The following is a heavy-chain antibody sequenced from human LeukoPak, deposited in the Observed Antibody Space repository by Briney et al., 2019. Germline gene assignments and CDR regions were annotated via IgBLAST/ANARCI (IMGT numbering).Heavy chain of an antibody. Sequence: GGSLRLSCAASGFTFSSYAMSWVRQAPGKGLEWVPGISGSGGSTYYADSVKGRFTISRDNSKITLYLQMNSLRAEDTAVYYCAKAASSSWYDDAFDIWGQGTMVSVSS. V-gene: IGHV3-23*01. J-gene: IGHJ3*02. CDR2: ISGSGGST. CDR1: GFTFSSYA. D-gene: IGHD6-13*01. CDR3: AKAASSSWYDDAFDI.